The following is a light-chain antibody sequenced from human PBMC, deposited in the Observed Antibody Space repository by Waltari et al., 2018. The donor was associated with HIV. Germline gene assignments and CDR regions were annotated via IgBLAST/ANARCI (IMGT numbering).Light chain of an antibody. CDR1: SSNIGAGYD. CDR2: GNS. Sequence: QSVLTQPPSVSGAPGQRVTFSCTGSSSNIGAGYDVHWYQQLPGTAPKLLIYGNSNRPSGVPDRFSGSKSGTSASLAITGLQAEDEADYYCQSYDSTGVFGGGTKLTVL. J-gene: IGLJ3*02. CDR3: QSYDSTGV. V-gene: IGLV1-40*01.